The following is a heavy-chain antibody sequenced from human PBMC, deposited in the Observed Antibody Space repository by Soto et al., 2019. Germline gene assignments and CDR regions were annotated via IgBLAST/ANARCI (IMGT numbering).Heavy chain of an antibody. D-gene: IGHD3-16*01. CDR1: GFAFSNAW. V-gene: IGHV3-15*07. Sequence: EVQLVESGGGLVKPGGSLRLSCAASGFAFSNAWINWVRQPPGRGLEWVGRIKSQTDGGSGDYAAPVKGRFVVSRDDSKNIVYLQRNSLKIEDTAVYYCTTDSLTIMPEVRFDFWGHGTLVTVSS. CDR3: TTDSLTIMPEVRFDF. CDR2: IKSQTDGGSG. J-gene: IGHJ4*01.